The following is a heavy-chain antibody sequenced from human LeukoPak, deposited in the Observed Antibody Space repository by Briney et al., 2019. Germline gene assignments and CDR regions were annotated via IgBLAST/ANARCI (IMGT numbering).Heavy chain of an antibody. D-gene: IGHD6-13*01. J-gene: IGHJ4*02. CDR1: GYTFTDYY. Sequence: GASVKVSCKASGYTFTDYYMYWVRQAPGQGPEWMGWVNLNSGGTQYVQKFQGRVTMTRDTSISTAYMELTSLTSDDTAMYFCARGGDSSSLIHYWGQGTLVTVSS. V-gene: IGHV1-2*02. CDR2: VNLNSGGT. CDR3: ARGGDSSSLIHY.